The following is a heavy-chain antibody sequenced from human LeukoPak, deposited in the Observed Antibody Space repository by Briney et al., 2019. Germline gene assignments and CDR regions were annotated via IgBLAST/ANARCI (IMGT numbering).Heavy chain of an antibody. CDR3: ARLPRDYCSGGSCYSKGDY. D-gene: IGHD2-15*01. CDR2: IDPSDSYT. Sequence: GESLKISCKGSGYSFTSYWISWVRQMPGKGLEWRGRIDPSDSYTNYSPSFLGHVTISADKSISTAYLQWSSLKASDTAMYYCARLPRDYCSGGSCYSKGDYWGQGTLVTVSS. CDR1: GYSFTSYW. J-gene: IGHJ4*02. V-gene: IGHV5-10-1*01.